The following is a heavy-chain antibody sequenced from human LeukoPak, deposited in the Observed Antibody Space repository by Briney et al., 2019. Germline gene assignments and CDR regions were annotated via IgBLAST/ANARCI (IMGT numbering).Heavy chain of an antibody. CDR1: GFTFSSYS. V-gene: IGHV3-21*01. Sequence: PGGSLRLSCAASGFTFSSYSMSWVRQAPGKGLEWVSSISSSSSYIYYADSVKGRCTISRDNAKNSLYLQMNSLRAEDTAVYYCALVGVTDYWGQGTLVTVSS. J-gene: IGHJ4*02. D-gene: IGHD3-10*01. CDR2: ISSSSSYI. CDR3: ALVGVTDY.